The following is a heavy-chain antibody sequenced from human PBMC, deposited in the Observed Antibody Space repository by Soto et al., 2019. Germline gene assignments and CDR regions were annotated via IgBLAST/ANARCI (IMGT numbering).Heavy chain of an antibody. J-gene: IGHJ6*03. CDR3: ARGYRPATAIPRYYYYYYMDV. D-gene: IGHD2-2*02. CDR2: INHSGST. V-gene: IGHV4-34*01. CDR1: GGSFSGYY. Sequence: SETLSLTCAVYGGSFSGYYWSWIRQPPGKGLEWIGEINHSGSTNYNPSLKSRVTISVDTSKNQFSLKLSSVTAADTAVYYCARGYRPATAIPRYYYYYYMDVWGKGTTVTVSS.